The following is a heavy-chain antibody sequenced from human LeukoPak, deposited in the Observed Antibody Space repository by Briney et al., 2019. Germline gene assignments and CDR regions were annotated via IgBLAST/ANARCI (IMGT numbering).Heavy chain of an antibody. CDR2: INPNSGGT. Sequence: SVKVSCKASGYTFTGYYMHWVRQAPGQGLEWMGRINPNSGGTNYAQKFQGRVTMTRDTSISTAYMELSRLRSDDTAVYYCARKGLATSVPFDYWGQGTLVTVSS. CDR1: GYTFTGYY. V-gene: IGHV1-2*06. D-gene: IGHD5-24*01. J-gene: IGHJ4*02. CDR3: ARKGLATSVPFDY.